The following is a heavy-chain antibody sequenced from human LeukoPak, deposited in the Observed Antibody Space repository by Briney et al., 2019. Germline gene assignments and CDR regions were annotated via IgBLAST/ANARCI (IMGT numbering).Heavy chain of an antibody. CDR3: ARMYYLEY. D-gene: IGHD2-8*01. J-gene: IGHJ4*02. V-gene: IGHV1-2*02. CDR2: INPNSGGT. Sequence: ASVKVSCKASGYTFTGYYIHWVRQAPGQGLEWMGWINPNSGGTNYAQKFQGRVTMTRDTSISTVYLEVSRLRSGDTAVYYCARMYYLEYGGQGTLVTVSS. CDR1: GYTFTGYY.